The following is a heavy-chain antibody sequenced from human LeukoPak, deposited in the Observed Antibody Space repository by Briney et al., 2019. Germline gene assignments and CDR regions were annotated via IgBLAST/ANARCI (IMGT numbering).Heavy chain of an antibody. CDR3: ARDRCSGGSCTRPFDY. D-gene: IGHD2-15*01. CDR1: GGTFSSYA. J-gene: IGHJ4*02. Sequence: SVKVSCKASGGTFSSYAISWVRQAPGQGLEWMGGIIPIFGTANYAQKFQGRVTITADESTSTAYMELSSLRSEDTAVYYCARDRCSGGSCTRPFDYWGQGTLVTVSS. V-gene: IGHV1-69*01. CDR2: IIPIFGTA.